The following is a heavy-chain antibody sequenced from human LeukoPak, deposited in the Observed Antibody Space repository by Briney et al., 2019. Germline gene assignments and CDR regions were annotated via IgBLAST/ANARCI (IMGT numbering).Heavy chain of an antibody. CDR2: ITWNSDIK. CDR3: ARAPISGSYSQYFYMDV. V-gene: IGHV3-9*01. Sequence: GGSLRLSCAASGFSFGDYAMHWVRQAPGKGLEWVSGITWNSDIKAYADAVKGRFTVSRDNAKNSLYLQMNSLRSDDTALYYCARAPISGSYSQYFYMDVWGKGTTVTISS. D-gene: IGHD3-10*01. J-gene: IGHJ6*03. CDR1: GFSFGDYA.